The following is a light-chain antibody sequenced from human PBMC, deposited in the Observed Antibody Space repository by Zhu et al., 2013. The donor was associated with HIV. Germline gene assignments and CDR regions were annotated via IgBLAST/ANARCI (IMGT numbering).Light chain of an antibody. CDR3: QQYGSSPQIT. CDR2: GTS. CDR1: QSVSSY. J-gene: IGKJ3*01. V-gene: IGKV3-20*01. Sequence: ENVLTQSPGTLSLSPGERATLSCRASQSVSSYLAWYQQKPGLAPRLLIYGTSSRATDIPDRFSGSGSGTDFTLTISRLEPEDFAVYYCQQYGSSPQITFGPGTKVEIK.